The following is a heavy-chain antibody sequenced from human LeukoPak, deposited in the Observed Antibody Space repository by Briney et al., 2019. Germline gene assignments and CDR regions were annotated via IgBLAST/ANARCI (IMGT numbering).Heavy chain of an antibody. CDR3: ARASLAVAGPNWFDP. Sequence: SVKVSCKASGGTFSSYAISWVRQAPGQGLEWMGGIIPIFGTANYAQKFQGRVTITADESTSTAYMEPSSLRSEDTAVYYCARASLAVAGPNWFDPWGQGTLVTVSS. D-gene: IGHD6-19*01. V-gene: IGHV1-69*01. J-gene: IGHJ5*02. CDR1: GGTFSSYA. CDR2: IIPIFGTA.